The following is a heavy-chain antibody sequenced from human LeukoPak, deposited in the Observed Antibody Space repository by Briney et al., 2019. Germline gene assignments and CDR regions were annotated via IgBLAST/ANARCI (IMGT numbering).Heavy chain of an antibody. V-gene: IGHV1-18*01. D-gene: IGHD1-26*01. CDR1: GYTFTSYG. CDR3: ARGRGSTSRY. J-gene: IGHJ4*02. CDR2: INTYNGDT. Sequence: ASVKVSCKASGYTFTSYGITWVRQAPGQGLERMGWINTYNGDTNYAQSLQGRVTMTTDTSTSTAYMELRSLRSDDTAVYYCARGRGSTSRYWGQGTLVTVSS.